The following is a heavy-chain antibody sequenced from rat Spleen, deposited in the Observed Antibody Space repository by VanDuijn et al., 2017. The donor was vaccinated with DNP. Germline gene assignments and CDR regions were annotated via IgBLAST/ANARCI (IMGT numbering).Heavy chain of an antibody. Sequence: EVQVVESGGGLVQPGRSMKLSCAASGFTFSNSDMAWVRQAPTKGLEWVASISTGGGTTYYGDSVKGRFTISRDDAKSTLYLQMDSLRSEDTATYYCATSYAHVFDYWGQGVMVTVSS. CDR1: GFTFSNSD. J-gene: IGHJ2*01. CDR2: ISTGGGTT. CDR3: ATSYAHVFDY. V-gene: IGHV5-25*01. D-gene: IGHD1-12*01.